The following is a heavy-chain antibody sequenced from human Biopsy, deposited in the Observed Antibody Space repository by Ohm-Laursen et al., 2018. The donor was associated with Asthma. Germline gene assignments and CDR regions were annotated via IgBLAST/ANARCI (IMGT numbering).Heavy chain of an antibody. V-gene: IGHV3-30*03. CDR2: ISYDGGNK. CDR1: GFTFSIYD. J-gene: IGHJ3*01. Sequence: SLRLSCSASGFTFSIYDIHWVRQAPGKGLEWVAVISYDGGNKFYGDSVKGRFTLSRDNSRNTLYLQMNSLRVEDTAIYYCARTHERWTSIQDDALDVWGQGTTVTVSS. D-gene: IGHD4-23*01. CDR3: ARTHERWTSIQDDALDV.